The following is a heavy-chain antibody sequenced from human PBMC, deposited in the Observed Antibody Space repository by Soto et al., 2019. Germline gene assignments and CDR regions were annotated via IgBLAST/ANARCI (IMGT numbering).Heavy chain of an antibody. V-gene: IGHV3-23*01. D-gene: IGHD2-2*01. J-gene: IGHJ6*03. CDR1: GFTFSSYA. CDR2: ISGSGGST. CDR3: AKYQGYSYCMDV. Sequence: EVQLLESGGGLVQPGGSLRLSCAASGFTFSSYAMRWVRQAPGKGLEWVSAISGSGGSTYYADSVKGRFTISRDNSKNKLYLQINSLRAEDTAVYFCAKYQGYSYCMDVWGKGTTVTVSS.